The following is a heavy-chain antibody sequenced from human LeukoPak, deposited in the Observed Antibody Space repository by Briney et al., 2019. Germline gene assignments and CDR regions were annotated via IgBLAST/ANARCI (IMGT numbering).Heavy chain of an antibody. J-gene: IGHJ4*02. CDR2: IGGSGGST. D-gene: IGHD1-26*01. CDR3: AKGQWVPRYYFDY. Sequence: GGSLRLSCAASGCTLSNYVMTWVRQAPGKGLEWVSSIGGSGGSTYYADSVKGRFTISRDNSKDTLYLQMNSLRAEDTAVYYCAKGQWVPRYYFDYWGQGTLVTVSS. CDR1: GCTLSNYV. V-gene: IGHV3-23*01.